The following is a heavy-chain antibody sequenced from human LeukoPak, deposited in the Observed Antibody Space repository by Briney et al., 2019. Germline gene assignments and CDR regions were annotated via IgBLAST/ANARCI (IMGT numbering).Heavy chain of an antibody. V-gene: IGHV3-7*03. D-gene: IGHD3-3*01. CDR1: GFTFISYW. CDR2: IKQDGSEK. Sequence: GGSRRLSWAASGFTFISYWMSWFRQAPGKGLEWVAKIKQDGSEKYYVDSVKGRFTISRDNAKNSLYLQMNSLRAEDTAVYYCARNDYDFWSGYPNWFDPWGQGTLVTVSS. J-gene: IGHJ5*02. CDR3: ARNDYDFWSGYPNWFDP.